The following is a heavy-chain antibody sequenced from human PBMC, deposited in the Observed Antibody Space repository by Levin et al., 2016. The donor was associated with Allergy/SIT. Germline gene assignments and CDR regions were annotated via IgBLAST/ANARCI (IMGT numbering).Heavy chain of an antibody. Sequence: GESLKISCKGSGYSFTSYWIGWVRQMPGKGLEWMGIIYPGDSDTRYSPSFQGQVTISADKSISTAYLQWSSLKASDTAMYYCARHNIRSSSFPFDYYYYGMDVWGQGTTVTVSS. CDR1: GYSFTSYW. V-gene: IGHV5-51*01. CDR2: IYPGDSDT. CDR3: ARHNIRSSSFPFDYYYYGMDV. J-gene: IGHJ6*02. D-gene: IGHD6-6*01.